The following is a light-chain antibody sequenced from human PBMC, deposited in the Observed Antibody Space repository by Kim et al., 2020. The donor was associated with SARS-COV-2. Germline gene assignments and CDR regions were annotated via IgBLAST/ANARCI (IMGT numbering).Light chain of an antibody. J-gene: IGLJ1*01. Sequence: QSALTQPASVSGSPGQSITISCTGTTSDFDGYNYVSWYQQHPGKAPKLMIYDVNNRPSGVSDRFSGSKSGNAASLTISGLQAEDEADYYCSSYTSTSTLVFGSGTKVTVL. CDR1: TSDFDGYNY. CDR2: DVN. CDR3: SSYTSTSTLV. V-gene: IGLV2-14*03.